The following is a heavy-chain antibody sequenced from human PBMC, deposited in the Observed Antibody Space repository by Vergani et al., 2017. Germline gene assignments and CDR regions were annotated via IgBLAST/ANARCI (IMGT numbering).Heavy chain of an antibody. D-gene: IGHD3-3*01. CDR1: GGTFSSYA. CDR3: ARDHFSVSVWSGYFGFDY. J-gene: IGHJ4*02. V-gene: IGHV1-69*01. Sequence: QVQLVQSGAEVKKPGSSVKVSCKASGGTFSSYAISWVRQAPGQGLEWMGGIIPIFGTANYAQKFQGRVTITADESTSTAYMELSSLRSEDTAVYYCARDHFSVSVWSGYFGFDYWGQGTLVTVSS. CDR2: IIPIFGTA.